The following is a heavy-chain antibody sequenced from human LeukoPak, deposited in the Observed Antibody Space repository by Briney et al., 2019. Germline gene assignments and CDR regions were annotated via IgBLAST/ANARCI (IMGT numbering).Heavy chain of an antibody. CDR3: ARDRGKDYFDS. D-gene: IGHD4-23*01. CDR2: VRNDGSDT. CDR1: GLTFTSHG. Sequence: RTSLSLSCTTYGLTFTSHGFHWLRQVVGKRLEWVAFVRNDGSDTYHANSVQGRFSISRDNSKNTLYLQMNSLRVEDTAIYYCARDRGKDYFDSWGQGTQVTVSS. J-gene: IGHJ4*02. V-gene: IGHV3-33*01.